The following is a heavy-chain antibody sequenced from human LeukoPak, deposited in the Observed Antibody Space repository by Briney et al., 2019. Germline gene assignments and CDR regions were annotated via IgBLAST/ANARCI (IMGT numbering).Heavy chain of an antibody. Sequence: SETLSLTCTVSGGSISSYYWNWIRQPAGKGLEWIGRIYISGSTNYNPSPKSRVTMSIDTSKNQISLKLRSVTATDTAVYYCARDDWGYWGQGTTVTVSS. CDR1: GGSISSYY. V-gene: IGHV4-4*07. J-gene: IGHJ4*02. D-gene: IGHD3-9*01. CDR2: IYISGST. CDR3: ARDDWGY.